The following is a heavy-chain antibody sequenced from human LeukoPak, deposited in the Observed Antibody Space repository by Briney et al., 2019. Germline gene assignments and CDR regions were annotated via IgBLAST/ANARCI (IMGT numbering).Heavy chain of an antibody. D-gene: IGHD3-22*01. CDR3: ARHYSDSSGYYTFDY. V-gene: IGHV4-61*08. CDR2: IYYSGNT. J-gene: IGHJ4*02. CDR1: GGSISSGGYY. Sequence: SETLSLTCTVSGGSISSGGYYWSWIRQPPGKGPEWIGFIYYSGNTNYNPSLKSRVTISVDTSKDQFSLKLSSVTAADTAVYYCARHYSDSSGYYTFDYWGQGTLVTVSS.